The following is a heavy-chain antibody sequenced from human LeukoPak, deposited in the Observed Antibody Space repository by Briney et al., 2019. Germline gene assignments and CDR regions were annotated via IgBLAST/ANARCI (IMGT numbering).Heavy chain of an antibody. V-gene: IGHV3-74*01. CDR2: VFSDGSAT. Sequence: PGGSLRLSCAASGFPFSNYWIHWVRQAPGKGLVWVSRVFSDGSATNYADSVKGRFTISRDNAENTLYMRMNSLRPEDTAVYYCARGYYSSSRFDSWGQGTLVTVSS. CDR3: ARGYYSSSRFDS. CDR1: GFPFSNYW. D-gene: IGHD6-13*01. J-gene: IGHJ4*02.